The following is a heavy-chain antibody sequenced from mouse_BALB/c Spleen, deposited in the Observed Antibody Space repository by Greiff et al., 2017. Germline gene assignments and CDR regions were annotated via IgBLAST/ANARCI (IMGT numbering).Heavy chain of an antibody. CDR1: GFTFSNYW. D-gene: IGHD4-1*01. J-gene: IGHJ1*01. V-gene: IGHV6-6*02. CDR3: TSRVSNWDDWYFDV. Sequence: EVKLVESGGGLVQPGGSMKLSCVASGFTFSNYWMNWVRQSPEKGLEWVAEIRLKSNNYATHYAESVKGRFTISRDDSKSSVYLQMNNLRAEDTGMYYCTSRVSNWDDWYFDVWGAGTTVTVSS. CDR2: IRLKSNNYAT.